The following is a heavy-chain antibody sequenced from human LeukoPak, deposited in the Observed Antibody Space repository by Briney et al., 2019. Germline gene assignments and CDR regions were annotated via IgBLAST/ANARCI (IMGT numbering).Heavy chain of an antibody. CDR2: ISSATSTI. J-gene: IGHJ5*02. CDR3: ARDVTYYGGDWFDP. V-gene: IGHV3-48*04. D-gene: IGHD4-23*01. Sequence: GGSLRLSCAASGFTFSSTGMNWVRQAPGKGLEWVSYISSATSTIYYADSVKGRFTISRDNAKNSLYLQMNSLRAEDTAVYYCARDVTYYGGDWFDPWGREPWSPSPQ. CDR1: GFTFSSTG.